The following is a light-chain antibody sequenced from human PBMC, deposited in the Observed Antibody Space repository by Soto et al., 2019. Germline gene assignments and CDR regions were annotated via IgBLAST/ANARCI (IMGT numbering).Light chain of an antibody. CDR1: QDIGNF. CDR3: QKYNSAPAI. V-gene: IGKV1-27*01. J-gene: IGKJ3*01. Sequence: DIQMTQSPSSLSASVGDRVTITCRASQDIGNFLAWYQQKPGKVPKLLIYAASTLQSGVPSRFSGSASGTDFTLTISSLQPEDVATYYCQKYNSAPAIFGPGTKVDIK. CDR2: AAS.